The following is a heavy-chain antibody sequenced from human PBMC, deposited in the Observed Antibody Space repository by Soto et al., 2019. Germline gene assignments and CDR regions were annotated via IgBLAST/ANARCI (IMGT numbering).Heavy chain of an antibody. J-gene: IGHJ4*02. CDR2: MNPNSGNT. V-gene: IGHV1-8*01. CDR1: GYTFTSYD. Sequence: ASVKVSCKASGYTFTSYDINWVRQATGQGLEWMGWMNPNSGNTGYAQKFQGRVTMTRSTSISTAYMELSSLRSEDTAVYYCARGGYYYDSSAYYRPFDYWGQGTLVTVSS. CDR3: ARGGYYYDSSAYYRPFDY. D-gene: IGHD3-22*01.